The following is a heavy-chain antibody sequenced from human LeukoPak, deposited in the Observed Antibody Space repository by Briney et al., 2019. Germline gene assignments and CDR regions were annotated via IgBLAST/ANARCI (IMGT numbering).Heavy chain of an antibody. CDR1: GGSISSYY. J-gene: IGHJ6*03. Sequence: PSETLSLTCTVSGGSISSYYWSWIRQPPGKGLEWIGYIYYSGSTNYNPSLKSRVTISVDRSKNQFSLKLSSVTAADTAVYYCARASGPGYYYYYMDVWGKGTTVTVSS. CDR3: ARASGPGYYYYYMDV. V-gene: IGHV4-59*12. CDR2: IYYSGST.